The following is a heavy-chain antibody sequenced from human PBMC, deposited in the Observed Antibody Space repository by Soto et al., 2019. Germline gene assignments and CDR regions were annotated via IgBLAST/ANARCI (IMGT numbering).Heavy chain of an antibody. CDR3: ARDSAHSSSWEENWFDP. V-gene: IGHV1-69*01. CDR1: GGTFSSYA. D-gene: IGHD6-13*01. J-gene: IGHJ5*02. CDR2: IIPIFGTA. Sequence: QVQLVQSGAEVKKPGSSVKVSCKASGGTFSSYAISWVRQAPGQGIEWMGGIIPIFGTANYAQKFQGRVTITADESTSTAYMELSSLRSEDTAVYYCARDSAHSSSWEENWFDPWGQGTLVTVSS.